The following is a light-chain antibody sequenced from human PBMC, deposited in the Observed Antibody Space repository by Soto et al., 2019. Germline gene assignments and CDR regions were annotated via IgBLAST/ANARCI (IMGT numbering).Light chain of an antibody. CDR2: DAS. Sequence: EIVLTQSPATLSLSPGERATLSCRASQSVSSCLAWYQQKPGQAPRLLIYDASNRATGIPARFSGSGSGTDFPLNISSLEPEDFAVYYWQQRSNWPLTFGGGTKVEIK. CDR1: QSVSSC. J-gene: IGKJ4*01. V-gene: IGKV3-11*01. CDR3: QQRSNWPLT.